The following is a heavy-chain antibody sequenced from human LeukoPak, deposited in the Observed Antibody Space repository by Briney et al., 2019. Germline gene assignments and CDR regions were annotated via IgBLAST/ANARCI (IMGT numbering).Heavy chain of an antibody. CDR1: GGSMSSGDYY. D-gene: IGHD6-13*01. CDR2: IYYSGST. CDR3: ARGSWAAAGSDY. J-gene: IGHJ4*02. Sequence: MPSETLSLTCTVSGGSMSSGDYYWSWIRQSPGKGLEWIGDIYYSGSTRYNPSLKSRVIISGDTSKNQFSLKLSSVTAADTAVYYCARGSWAAAGSDYWGQGTPVTVSS. V-gene: IGHV4-30-4*01.